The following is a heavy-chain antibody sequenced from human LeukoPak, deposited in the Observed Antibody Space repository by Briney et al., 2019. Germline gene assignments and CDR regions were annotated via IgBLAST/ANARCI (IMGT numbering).Heavy chain of an antibody. J-gene: IGHJ4*02. CDR3: AKDKQIYNSLDF. Sequence: GGSLRLSCAGSGFTFSSYAMTWVRQAPGKGLEWVSEISGGGSTYYTDSVKGRFTISRDNSKNTLYLQMNSLRADDTAVYYCAKDKQIYNSLDFWGPGTLVTVSS. CDR1: GFTFSSYA. D-gene: IGHD5-24*01. V-gene: IGHV3-23*01. CDR2: ISGGGST.